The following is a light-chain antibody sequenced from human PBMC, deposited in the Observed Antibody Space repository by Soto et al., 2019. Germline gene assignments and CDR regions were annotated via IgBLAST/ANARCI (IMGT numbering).Light chain of an antibody. CDR1: QSVSTN. J-gene: IGKJ4*01. CDR2: GAS. V-gene: IGKV3-15*01. Sequence: IVMTQSPATLSVFPGERATLSCRASQSVSTNLVWYQQKPGQAPRLLIYGASTRATGIPARFSGSGSGTEFTLTISSLQSEDFAVYYCQQYNNWPPLLTFGGGTKVEIK. CDR3: QQYNNWPPLLT.